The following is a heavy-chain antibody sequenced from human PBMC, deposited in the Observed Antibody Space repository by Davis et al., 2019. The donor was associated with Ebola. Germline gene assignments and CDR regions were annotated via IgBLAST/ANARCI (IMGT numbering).Heavy chain of an antibody. J-gene: IGHJ6*02. CDR1: GFTFSSYE. CDR3: AKDMSGSYYYTDGMDV. Sequence: SLKISCAASGFTFSSYEMNWVRQAPGKGLEWVSGISWNSGSIGYADSVKGRFTISRDNAKNSLYLQMNSLRAEDTALYYCAKDMSGSYYYTDGMDVWGQGTTVTVSS. V-gene: IGHV3-9*01. CDR2: ISWNSGSI. D-gene: IGHD1-26*01.